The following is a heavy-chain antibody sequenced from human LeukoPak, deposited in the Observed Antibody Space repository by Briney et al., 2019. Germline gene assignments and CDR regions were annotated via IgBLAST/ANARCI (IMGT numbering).Heavy chain of an antibody. Sequence: GGSLRLFCAVSGFRVSDYYMSRVRQAPGKGLEWVGLIRDSGEAFYADFVRGRFAISRDESENTLYLQMNSLRVEDTAVYFCARDRAALQDWVEFDPWGQGTPAIVSS. D-gene: IGHD3/OR15-3a*01. V-gene: IGHV3-66*03. CDR2: IRDSGEA. CDR1: GFRVSDYY. CDR3: ARDRAALQDWVEFDP. J-gene: IGHJ5*02.